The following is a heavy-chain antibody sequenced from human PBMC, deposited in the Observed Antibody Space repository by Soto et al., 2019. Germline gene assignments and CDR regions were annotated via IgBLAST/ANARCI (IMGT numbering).Heavy chain of an antibody. J-gene: IGHJ4*02. CDR2: ISYDGSNK. CDR3: ARSYYGSGSYYKDY. D-gene: IGHD3-10*01. Sequence: GGSLRLSCAASGFTFSSYAMHWVRQAPGKGLEWVAVISYDGSNKYYADSVKGRFTISRDNSKNTLYLQMNSLRAEDTAVYFCARSYYGSGSYYKDYWGQGTLVTVSS. V-gene: IGHV3-30-3*01. CDR1: GFTFSSYA.